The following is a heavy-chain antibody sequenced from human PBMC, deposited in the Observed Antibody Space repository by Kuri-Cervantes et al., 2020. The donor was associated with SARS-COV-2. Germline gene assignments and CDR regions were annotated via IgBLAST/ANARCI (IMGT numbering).Heavy chain of an antibody. V-gene: IGHV3-13*04. CDR2: IGTAGDT. Sequence: GESLKISCAASGFTFSSYDMHWVRQATGKGLEWVSAIGTAGDTYYPGSVKGRFTISRENAKNSLYLQMNSLRVGDTAVYYCARGYYDSSGYPLGWYFDLWGRGTLVTVSS. CDR1: GFTFSSYD. J-gene: IGHJ2*01. CDR3: ARGYYDSSGYPLGWYFDL. D-gene: IGHD3-22*01.